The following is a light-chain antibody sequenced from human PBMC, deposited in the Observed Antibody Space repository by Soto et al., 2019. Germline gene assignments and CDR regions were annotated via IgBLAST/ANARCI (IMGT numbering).Light chain of an antibody. CDR3: QQYGSSPRT. CDR2: GVS. Sequence: EIVLTQSPGTLALSPGERATLSCRASQSVSSNFFAWYQQKPGQAPRLLIYGVSSRATGIPDRFSGSGSGTDFTLTISRLEPEDFAIYYCQQYGSSPRTFGQGTKLEI. V-gene: IGKV3-20*01. CDR1: QSVSSNF. J-gene: IGKJ2*01.